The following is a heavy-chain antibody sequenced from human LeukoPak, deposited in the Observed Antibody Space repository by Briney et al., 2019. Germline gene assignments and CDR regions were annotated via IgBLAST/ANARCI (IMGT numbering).Heavy chain of an antibody. V-gene: IGHV4-4*07. CDR2: IHASGST. CDR1: GGSISSYH. CDR3: ARGMGHYYGSGSYPFDF. D-gene: IGHD3-10*01. Sequence: PSETLSLTCTASGGSISSYHWSWIRQPAGEGLEWIGRIHASGSTSYSPSLESRVTMSVDKSKNQFSLKLSSVTAADTAVYFCARGMGHYYGSGSYPFDFWGQGTLVIVSS. J-gene: IGHJ4*02.